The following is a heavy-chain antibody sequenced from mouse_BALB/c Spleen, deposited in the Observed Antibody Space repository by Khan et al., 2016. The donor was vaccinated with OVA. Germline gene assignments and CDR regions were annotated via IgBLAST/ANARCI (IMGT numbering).Heavy chain of an antibody. CDR2: INPYNAGT. J-gene: IGHJ3*01. V-gene: IGHV1S136*01. CDR1: GYTFPNYV. Sequence: VQLQQSGPELVEPGASVKMSCKASGYTFPNYVMHWVKQKPGQGLEWIGYINPYNAGTRYNEKFKGKATLTSDISSTTAYMELSSLTSEDSAVYYCAREASSWDCSFPYWGQGTLVTVSA. D-gene: IGHD4-1*01. CDR3: AREASSWDCSFPY.